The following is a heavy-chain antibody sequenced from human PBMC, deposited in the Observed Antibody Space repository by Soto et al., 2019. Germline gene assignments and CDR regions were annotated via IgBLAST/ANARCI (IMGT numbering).Heavy chain of an antibody. Sequence: PSETLSLTCAVSGGSISSGGYSWSWIRQPPGKGLEWIGYIYHSGSTYYNPSLKSRVTISVDRSKNQFSLKLSSVTAADTAVYYCASSWVLLQGPHNWFDPWGQGTLVTVSS. J-gene: IGHJ5*02. V-gene: IGHV4-30-2*01. D-gene: IGHD2-15*01. CDR3: ASSWVLLQGPHNWFDP. CDR2: IYHSGST. CDR1: GGSISSGGYS.